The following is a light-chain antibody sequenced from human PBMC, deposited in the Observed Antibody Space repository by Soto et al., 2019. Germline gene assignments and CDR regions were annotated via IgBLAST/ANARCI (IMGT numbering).Light chain of an antibody. J-gene: IGKJ1*01. V-gene: IGKV1-5*01. CDR3: QQYNSYRT. Sequence: DIQMTQSPSTLSASVGDRVTITCRASQSISSWLACYQQKPGKAPTLLIYDASRLESGVTSRFSGSGSGTEFTLTISSLPPDDFATYYCQQYNSYRTLGQGTKVDIK. CDR2: DAS. CDR1: QSISSW.